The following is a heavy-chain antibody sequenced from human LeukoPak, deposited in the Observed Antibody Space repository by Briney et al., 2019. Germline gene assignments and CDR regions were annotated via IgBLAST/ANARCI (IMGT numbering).Heavy chain of an antibody. J-gene: IGHJ4*02. Sequence: PSQTLSLTCTVSGGSISNGDYYWSWIRQPPGKGLEWVGYIFYSGRTFYNPSLKSRVTISVDTSKIQFSLKLSSVTATDTAIYYCASLTRNFDILTGYGPYYFDFWGQGTLVTVSS. CDR1: GGSISNGDYY. CDR2: IFYSGRT. V-gene: IGHV4-30-4*08. D-gene: IGHD3-9*01. CDR3: ASLTRNFDILTGYGPYYFDF.